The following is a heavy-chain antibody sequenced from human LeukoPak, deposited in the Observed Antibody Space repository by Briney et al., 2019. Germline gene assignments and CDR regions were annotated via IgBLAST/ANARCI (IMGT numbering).Heavy chain of an antibody. CDR2: IIPIFGTA. J-gene: IGHJ4*02. CDR1: GGTFSSYA. CDR3: ARTLNDFWSGYYNY. D-gene: IGHD3-3*01. Sequence: SVTVSCKASGGTFSSYAISWVRQAPGQGLEWMGGIIPIFGTANYAQKFQGRVTITADESTTTAYMELSSLRSEDTAVYYCARTLNDFWSGYYNYWGQGTLVTVSS. V-gene: IGHV1-69*13.